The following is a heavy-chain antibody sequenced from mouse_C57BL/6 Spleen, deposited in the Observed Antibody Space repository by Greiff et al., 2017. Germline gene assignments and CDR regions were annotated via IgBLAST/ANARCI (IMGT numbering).Heavy chain of an antibody. CDR2: ISSGGDYI. D-gene: IGHD2-4*01. CDR1: GFTFSSYA. J-gene: IGHJ3*01. Sequence: EVKLVESGEGLVKPGGSLKLSCAASGFTFSSYAMSWVRQTPEKRLEWVAYISSGGDYIYYADTVKGRFTISRDNARNTLYLQMSSLKSEDTAMYYCTRDGGGDYKAWFAYWGQGTLVTVSA. CDR3: TRDGGGDYKAWFAY. V-gene: IGHV5-9-1*02.